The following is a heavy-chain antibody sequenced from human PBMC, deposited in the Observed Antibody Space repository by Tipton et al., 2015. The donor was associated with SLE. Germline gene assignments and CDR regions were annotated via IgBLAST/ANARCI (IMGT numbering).Heavy chain of an antibody. Sequence: TLSLTCAVYGGSFSGYYWSWIRQPPGKGLEWIGEINHSGSTNYNPSLKSRVTMSVDTSKNQFSLKLSSVTAADTAVYYCARAPLGSAPLDYWGQGTLVTVSS. CDR1: GGSFSGYY. V-gene: IGHV4-34*01. D-gene: IGHD1-26*01. CDR3: ARAPLGSAPLDY. CDR2: INHSGST. J-gene: IGHJ4*02.